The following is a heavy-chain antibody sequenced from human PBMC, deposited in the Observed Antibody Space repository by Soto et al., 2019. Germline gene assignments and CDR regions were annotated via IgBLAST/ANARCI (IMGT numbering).Heavy chain of an antibody. CDR3: AREGAQFVGHTSGGIDY. CDR2: INAGNGNT. J-gene: IGHJ4*02. CDR1: GYTFTSYA. Sequence: ASVKVSCKASGYTFTSYAMHWVRQAPGQRLEWMGWINAGNGNTKYSQKFQGRVTVTRDTSASTAYMELSSLRSEDTAVYYCAREGAQFVGHTSGGIDYWGQGTLVTVSS. D-gene: IGHD3-16*01. V-gene: IGHV1-3*01.